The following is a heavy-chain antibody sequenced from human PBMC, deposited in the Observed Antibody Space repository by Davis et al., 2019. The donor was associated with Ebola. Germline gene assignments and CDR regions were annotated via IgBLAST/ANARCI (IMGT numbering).Heavy chain of an antibody. CDR2: ISYDGSNK. CDR1: GFTFSSYA. CDR3: ARDSIVVGGDYPTGYFDY. D-gene: IGHD4-17*01. Sequence: PGGSLRLSCAASGFTFSSYAMHWVRQAPGKGLEWVAVISYDGSNKYYADSVKGRFTISRDNSKNTLYLQMNSLRAEDTAVYYCARDSIVVGGDYPTGYFDYWGQGTLVTVSS. V-gene: IGHV3-30*04. J-gene: IGHJ4*02.